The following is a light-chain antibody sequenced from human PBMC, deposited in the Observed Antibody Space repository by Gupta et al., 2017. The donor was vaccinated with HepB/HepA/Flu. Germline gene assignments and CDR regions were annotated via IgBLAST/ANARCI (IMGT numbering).Light chain of an antibody. J-gene: IGLJ1*01. CDR1: SLRTYS. CDR3: NSRDSSGNHEV. Sequence: RITCQGDSLRTYSASWFQQKPGQAPLLVIYAKNNRPSGIPDRFSGSGSGDTASLTITGAQAEDEADYYCNSRDSSGNHEVFATGTKVTVL. CDR2: AKN. V-gene: IGLV3-19*01.